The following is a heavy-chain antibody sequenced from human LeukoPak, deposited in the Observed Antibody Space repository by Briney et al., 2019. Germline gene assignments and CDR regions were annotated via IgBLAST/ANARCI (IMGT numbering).Heavy chain of an antibody. CDR2: INHSGST. CDR1: GGSFSGYY. J-gene: IGHJ4*02. CDR3: ARKAAGTTKFDY. Sequence: SETLSLTCAVYGGSFSGYYWSWIRQPPGKGLEWIGEINHSGSTNYNPSLKSRVTISVDTSENQFSLKLSSVTAADTAVYYCARKAAGTTKFDYWGQGTLVTVSS. V-gene: IGHV4-34*01. D-gene: IGHD6-13*01.